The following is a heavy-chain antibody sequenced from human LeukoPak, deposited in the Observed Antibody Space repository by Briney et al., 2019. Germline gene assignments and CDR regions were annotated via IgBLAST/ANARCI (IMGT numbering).Heavy chain of an antibody. CDR2: ISSNGDNT. J-gene: IGHJ4*02. V-gene: IGHV3-64D*06. CDR1: GFTFSTYA. CDR3: VRGTGY. Sequence: GGSLRLSCSVSGFTFSTYAMHWVRQAPGKGLEYVSAISSNGDNTYYADSVKGRFTISRDNSKNKLYLQMSSLRADDTAVYYCVRGTGYWGQGTLVTVSS.